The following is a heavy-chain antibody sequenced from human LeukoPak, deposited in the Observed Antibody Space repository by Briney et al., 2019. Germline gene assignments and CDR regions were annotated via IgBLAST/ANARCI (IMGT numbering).Heavy chain of an antibody. V-gene: IGHV3-74*01. CDR3: ARVDTAMVFDY. CDR1: GFTFSSCW. CDR2: INSDGSST. J-gene: IGHJ4*02. D-gene: IGHD5-18*01. Sequence: PGGSLRLSCAASGFTFSSCWMHWVRQAPGKGLVWVSRINSDGSSTSYADSVKGRFTISRDNAKNTLYLQMNSLRAEDTAVYYCARVDTAMVFDYWGQGTLVTVSS.